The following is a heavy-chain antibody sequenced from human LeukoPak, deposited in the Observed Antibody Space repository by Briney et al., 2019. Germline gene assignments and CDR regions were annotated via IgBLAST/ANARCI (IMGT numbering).Heavy chain of an antibody. V-gene: IGHV3-23*01. Sequence: PGESLRLSCAASGFTFSGYDINWVRQAPGRGLEWVSGISGSGGSTNYADSVKGRFTISRDNSKNTLYLQMNSLRAEDTAVYFCARGGGSYYFYYFDYWGQGTLVTVSS. D-gene: IGHD1-26*01. CDR3: ARGGGSYYFYYFDY. J-gene: IGHJ4*02. CDR2: ISGSGGST. CDR1: GFTFSGYD.